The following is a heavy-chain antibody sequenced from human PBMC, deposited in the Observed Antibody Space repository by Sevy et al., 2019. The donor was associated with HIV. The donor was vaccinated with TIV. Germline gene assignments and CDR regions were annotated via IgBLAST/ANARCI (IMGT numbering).Heavy chain of an antibody. D-gene: IGHD3-10*01. CDR3: ARDPSYGSGSYGPYFDY. V-gene: IGHV3-21*01. CDR2: ISSSSSYI. J-gene: IGHJ4*02. CDR1: GFTFSSYS. Sequence: GVSLKISCAASGFTFSSYSMNWVRQAPGKGLEWVSSISSSSSYIYYADSVKGRFTISRDNAKNSLYLQMNSLRAEDTAVYYCARDPSYGSGSYGPYFDYWGQGTLVTVSS.